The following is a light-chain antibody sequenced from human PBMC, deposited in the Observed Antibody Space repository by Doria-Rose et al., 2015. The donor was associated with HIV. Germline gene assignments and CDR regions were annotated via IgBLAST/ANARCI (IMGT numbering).Light chain of an antibody. CDR1: QDISNY. J-gene: IGKJ1*01. Sequence: PTGDRVTITCRASQDISNYLAWYQQKPGKAPKLLIYAASTLQSGVPSRFSGSGSGTDFTLTISYLQSEDFATYYCQQYYSYPPTFGQGTKVEVK. V-gene: IGKV1-8*01. CDR3: QQYYSYPPT. CDR2: AAS.